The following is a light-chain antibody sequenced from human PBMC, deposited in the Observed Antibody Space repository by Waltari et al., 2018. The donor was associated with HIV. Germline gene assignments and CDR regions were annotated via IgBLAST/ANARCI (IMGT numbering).Light chain of an antibody. V-gene: IGLV1-44*01. CDR2: SNN. CDR1: SSNIGRNT. CDR3: AAWDDSLNGWV. J-gene: IGLJ3*02. Sequence: QSVLTQPPSASGTSGQRVTISCSGSSSNIGRNTVHWYQQLPGTAPKLLIYSNNQRPSGVPDRFSGSKSGTSASLAISGLQSEDEADYYCAAWDDSLNGWVFGGGTKLTVL.